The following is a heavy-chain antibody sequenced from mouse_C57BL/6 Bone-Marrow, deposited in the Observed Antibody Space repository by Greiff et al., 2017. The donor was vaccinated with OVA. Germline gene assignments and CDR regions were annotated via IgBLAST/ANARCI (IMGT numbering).Heavy chain of an antibody. D-gene: IGHD1-1*01. CDR1: GYTFTSYW. Sequence: QVQLKQPGAELVKPGASVKLSCKASGYTFTSYWMHWVKQRPGQGLEWIGMIHPNSGSTNYNEKFKSKATLTVDKSSSTAYMQLSSLTSEDSAVYYSATLRQWGFAYWGQGTLVTVSA. CDR2: IHPNSGST. J-gene: IGHJ3*01. CDR3: ATLRQWGFAY. V-gene: IGHV1-64*01.